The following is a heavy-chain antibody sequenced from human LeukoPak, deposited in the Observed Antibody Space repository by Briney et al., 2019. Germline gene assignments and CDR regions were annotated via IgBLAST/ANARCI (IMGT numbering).Heavy chain of an antibody. D-gene: IGHD1-26*01. V-gene: IGHV3-11*03. CDR1: GFTFSDYY. CDR2: ISSSSSYT. CDR3: ARARSGSYYLFDY. J-gene: IGHJ4*02. Sequence: GGSLRLSCAASGFTFSDYYMSWIRQAPGKGLEGVSYISSSSSYTNYADSVKGRFTISRDNAKNSLYLQMNSLRAEDTAVYYCARARSGSYYLFDYWGQGTLVTVSS.